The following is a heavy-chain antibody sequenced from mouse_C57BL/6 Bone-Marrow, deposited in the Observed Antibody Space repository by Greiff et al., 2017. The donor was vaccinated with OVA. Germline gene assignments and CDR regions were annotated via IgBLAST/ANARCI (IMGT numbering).Heavy chain of an antibody. CDR2: IDPSDSET. V-gene: IGHV1-52*01. CDR3: ATYYGSSQGFAY. CDR1: GYTFTSYW. J-gene: IGHJ3*01. Sequence: QVQLQQPGAELVRPGSSVKLSCKASGYTFTSYWMHWVKQRPIQGLEWIGNIDPSDSETHYNQKFKDKATLTVDKSSSTAYMQLSSLTSEDSAVYYCATYYGSSQGFAYWGQGTLVTVSA. D-gene: IGHD1-1*01.